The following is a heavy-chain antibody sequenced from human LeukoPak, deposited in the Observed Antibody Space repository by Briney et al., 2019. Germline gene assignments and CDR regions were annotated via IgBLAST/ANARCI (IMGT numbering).Heavy chain of an antibody. J-gene: IGHJ4*02. CDR3: ARAKYNDFWSGSYYFDY. V-gene: IGHV3-11*04. CDR2: ISSGGNSI. Sequence: GGSLRLSCAASGFTFNDYYMCWIRQAPGKGLEWVSYISSGGNSIHYADSVKGRFTISRDNAKNSLSLQMNSLRAEDTAVYYCARAKYNDFWSGSYYFDYWGQGTLVTVSS. CDR1: GFTFNDYY. D-gene: IGHD3-3*01.